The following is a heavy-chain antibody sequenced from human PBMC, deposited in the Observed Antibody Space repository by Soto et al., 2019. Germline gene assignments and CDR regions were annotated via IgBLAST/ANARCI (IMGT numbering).Heavy chain of an antibody. J-gene: IGHJ5*02. CDR2: VYYTETT. Sequence: PSETLSLTCSLSGGSINSSDHFWGWIRQTPGKGLEWIGSVYYTETTYYNPSLKSPVAISVETSRNTFSLKVYSVTAADTGIYYCARQRVLSTNMFITSFDPWGQGTLVTVSS. CDR3: ARQRVLSTNMFITSFDP. D-gene: IGHD3-10*02. CDR1: GGSINSSDHF. V-gene: IGHV4-39*01.